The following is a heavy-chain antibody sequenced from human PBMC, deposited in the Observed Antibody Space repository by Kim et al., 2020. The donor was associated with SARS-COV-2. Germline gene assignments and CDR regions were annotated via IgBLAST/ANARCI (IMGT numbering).Heavy chain of an antibody. Sequence: SGKGRFTISRDNAKHSLYLQMNSLRAEDTAVYYCARYCSSTSCHGYYFDYWGQGTLVTVSS. CDR3: ARYCSSTSCHGYYFDY. D-gene: IGHD2-2*01. J-gene: IGHJ4*02. V-gene: IGHV3-21*01.